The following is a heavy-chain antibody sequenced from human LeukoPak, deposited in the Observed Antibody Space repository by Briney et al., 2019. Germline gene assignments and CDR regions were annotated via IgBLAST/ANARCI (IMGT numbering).Heavy chain of an antibody. CDR3: ARGHSYGYGYYFDY. J-gene: IGHJ4*02. V-gene: IGHV3-74*01. Sequence: EGSLRLSCAASGFTFSSYWMHWVRQAPGKGLVWVSRINSDGSSTSYADSVKGRFTISRDNAKNTLYLQMNSLRAEDTAVYYCARGHSYGYGYYFDYWGQGTLVTVSS. CDR1: GFTFSSYW. CDR2: INSDGSST. D-gene: IGHD5-18*01.